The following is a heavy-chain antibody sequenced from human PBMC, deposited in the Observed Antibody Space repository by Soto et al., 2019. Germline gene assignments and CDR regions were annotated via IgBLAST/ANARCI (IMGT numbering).Heavy chain of an antibody. Sequence: SSETLALTCTVSGSDITTYYWSWLRQSPGKGLEWIGHIYDTGSTTYNPSLKSRVTISVDTSNKQFSLRLTSVTAADTAVYYCARCHIEHNWFDPWGKGTLVTVS. CDR3: ARCHIEHNWFDP. CDR2: IYDTGST. CDR1: GSDITTYY. J-gene: IGHJ5*02. V-gene: IGHV4-59*01.